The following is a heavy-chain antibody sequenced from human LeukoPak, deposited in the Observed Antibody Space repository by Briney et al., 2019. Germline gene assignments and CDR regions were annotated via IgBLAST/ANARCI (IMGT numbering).Heavy chain of an antibody. V-gene: IGHV3-21*01. CDR1: GFTFGSYS. CDR2: ISSSSSYI. Sequence: GGSLRLSCAASGFTFGSYSMNWVRQAPGKGLEWVSSISSSSSYIYYADSVKGRFTISRDNAKNSLYLQMNSLRAEDTAVYYCASSESRDGYDFDYWGQGTLVTVSS. CDR3: ASSESRDGYDFDY. J-gene: IGHJ4*02. D-gene: IGHD5-24*01.